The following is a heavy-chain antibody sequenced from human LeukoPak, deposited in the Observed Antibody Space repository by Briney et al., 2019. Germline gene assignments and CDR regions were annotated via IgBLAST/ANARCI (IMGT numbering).Heavy chain of an antibody. V-gene: IGHV3-66*01. Sequence: GGSLRLSCAASGFTVSSNYMSWVRQAPGKGLEWVSVIYSGGSTYYADSVKGGFTISRDNSKNTLYLQMNSLRAEDTAVYYCARWDSSSGWFDPWGQGTLVTVSS. CDR3: ARWDSSSGWFDP. CDR1: GFTVSSNY. CDR2: IYSGGST. J-gene: IGHJ5*02. D-gene: IGHD6-6*01.